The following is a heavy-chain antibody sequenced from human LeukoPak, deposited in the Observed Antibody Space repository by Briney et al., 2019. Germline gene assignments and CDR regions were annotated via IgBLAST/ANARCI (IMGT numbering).Heavy chain of an antibody. Sequence: SETLSLTCTVSGGSISSHYWSWIRQPPGKGLEWIGYIYYSGSTNHNPSLKSRVTISVDTSKNQFSLKLSSVTAADTAVYYCARVSYDFWSGYYNYYFDYWGQGTLVTVSS. V-gene: IGHV4-59*11. CDR2: IYYSGST. J-gene: IGHJ4*02. CDR3: ARVSYDFWSGYYNYYFDY. CDR1: GGSISSHY. D-gene: IGHD3-3*01.